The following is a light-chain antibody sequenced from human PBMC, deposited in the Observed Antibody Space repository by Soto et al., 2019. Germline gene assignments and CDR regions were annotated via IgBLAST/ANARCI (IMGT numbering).Light chain of an antibody. Sequence: EIVLTQSPGTLSLSPGERAILSCRASQNVNNNYLAWYQRKPGQSPRLLIYGASSRATGIPDRFSGSGSGTDFTLTISRLEPEDFVVYFCQQYGASPWTFGQGTKVEIK. J-gene: IGKJ1*01. CDR2: GAS. CDR1: QNVNNNY. V-gene: IGKV3-20*01. CDR3: QQYGASPWT.